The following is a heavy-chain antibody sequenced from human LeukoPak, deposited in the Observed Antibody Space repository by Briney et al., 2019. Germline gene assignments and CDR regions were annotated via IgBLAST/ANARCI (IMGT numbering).Heavy chain of an antibody. CDR2: ISQDGGAR. V-gene: IGHV3-30*03. CDR1: GFSIGNYG. Sequence: PGTSLRLSCAVSGFSIGNYGMHWVRQAPDKGLEWVAMISQDGGARYYGDSVKGRLTISRDNSENTLYLQMNSLRVEDTAVYYCARDWGSSGWYNWFDPWGQGTLVTVSS. D-gene: IGHD6-19*01. J-gene: IGHJ5*02. CDR3: ARDWGSSGWYNWFDP.